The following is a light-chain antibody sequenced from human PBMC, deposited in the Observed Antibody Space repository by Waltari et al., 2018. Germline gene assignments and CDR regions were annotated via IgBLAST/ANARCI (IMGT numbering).Light chain of an antibody. V-gene: IGKV3-11*01. CDR1: QSVSRY. CDR3: QQRSNWLFT. J-gene: IGKJ3*01. Sequence: ETVLTQSPATLSLSPGERATLSCRASQSVSRYLAWYQQKPGQAPRLLIYDASNRATGIPVRFSGSGSGTDFTLTISSLEPEDFAVYYCQQRSNWLFTFGPGTKVDIK. CDR2: DAS.